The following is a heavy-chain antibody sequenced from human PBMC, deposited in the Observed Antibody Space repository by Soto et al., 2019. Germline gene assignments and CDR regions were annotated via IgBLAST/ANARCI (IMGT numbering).Heavy chain of an antibody. J-gene: IGHJ4*02. CDR2: ISWNSGTT. D-gene: IGHD2-21*01. CDR1: GFTFDNYA. Sequence: EVQLVESGGDLVQPGRSLRLSCAASGFTFDNYAMHWVRQVPGKAPEWVSGISWNSGTTGYADSVKGRFTISRDSARNSLYRQMNSLRPEDTALYYCAKDVRDLLWGGGYFENWGQGTPVTVSS. CDR3: AKDVRDLLWGGGYFEN. V-gene: IGHV3-9*01.